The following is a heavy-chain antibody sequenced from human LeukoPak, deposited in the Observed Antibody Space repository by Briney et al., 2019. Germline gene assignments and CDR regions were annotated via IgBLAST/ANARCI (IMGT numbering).Heavy chain of an antibody. Sequence: SGPTLVNPTQTLTLTCTFSGFSLSTSGVGVGWIRQPPGKALEWLALIYWDDDKRYSPSLKSRLTITKDTSKNQVVLTMTNMDPVDTATYYCAHRRGSDGYNFWDAFDIWGQGTMVTVSS. D-gene: IGHD5-24*01. CDR1: GFSLSTSGVG. CDR3: AHRRGSDGYNFWDAFDI. J-gene: IGHJ3*02. CDR2: IYWDDDK. V-gene: IGHV2-5*02.